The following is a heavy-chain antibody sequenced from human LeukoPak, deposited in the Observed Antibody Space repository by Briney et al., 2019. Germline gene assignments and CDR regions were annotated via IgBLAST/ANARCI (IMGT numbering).Heavy chain of an antibody. D-gene: IGHD2-15*01. CDR2: IYYTGST. J-gene: IGHJ4*02. CDR1: GGSISRYH. Sequence: PSETLSLTCTVSGGSISRYHWSWLRQPPGKGLEWIGHIYYTGSTNYNPSLKSRVTISVDTSKNQFSLKLSSVTAADTAVYYCVRSSTHHLLDHWHEGTLVTVSS. V-gene: IGHV4-59*08. CDR3: VRSSTHHLLDH.